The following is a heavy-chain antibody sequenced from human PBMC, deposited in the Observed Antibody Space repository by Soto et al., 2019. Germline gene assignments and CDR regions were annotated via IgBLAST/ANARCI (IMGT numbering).Heavy chain of an antibody. CDR3: ARLVGDSTNRDDYYYYMDV. Sequence: GESLKISCKGSGYSFTSYGIGWVRQMPGKGLEWMGIIYPGDSDTRYSPSFQGQVTISADKSISTAYLQWSSLKASDTAMYYCARLVGDSTNRDDYYYYMDVWGKGTTVTVSS. CDR1: GYSFTSYG. CDR2: IYPGDSDT. J-gene: IGHJ6*03. V-gene: IGHV5-51*01. D-gene: IGHD2-2*01.